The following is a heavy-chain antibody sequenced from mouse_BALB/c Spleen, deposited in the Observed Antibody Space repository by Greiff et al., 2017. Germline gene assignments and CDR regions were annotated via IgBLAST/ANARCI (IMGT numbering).Heavy chain of an antibody. CDR3: ARAVVATGYFDY. Sequence: QVHVKQSGPGLVAPSQSLSITCTVSGFSLTGYGVNWVRQPPGKGLEWLGMIWGDGSTDYNSALKSRLSISKDNSKSQVFLKMNSLQTDDTARYYCARAVVATGYFDYWGQGTTLTVSS. CDR2: IWGDGST. J-gene: IGHJ2*01. D-gene: IGHD1-1*01. V-gene: IGHV2-6-7*01. CDR1: GFSLTGYG.